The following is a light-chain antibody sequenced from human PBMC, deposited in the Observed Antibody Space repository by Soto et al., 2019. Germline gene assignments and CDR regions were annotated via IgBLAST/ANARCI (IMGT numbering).Light chain of an antibody. J-gene: IGLJ2*01. V-gene: IGLV1-36*01. Sequence: QSVLTQPPSVSGSPRQRVTISCSGSRSNIGNKPGNWYQQLPGKAPRLLIYSDDLLPSGVSDRFAGSKSGTSASLAISGLQSEDESDYYCATWDDSLNKEVFGGGTKVTVL. CDR1: RSNIGNKP. CDR3: ATWDDSLNKEV. CDR2: SDD.